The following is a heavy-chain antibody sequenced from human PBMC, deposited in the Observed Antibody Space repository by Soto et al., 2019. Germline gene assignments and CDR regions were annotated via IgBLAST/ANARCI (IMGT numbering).Heavy chain of an antibody. CDR3: ARDPLLYYDFWSGYYGSPPQSSGVDV. D-gene: IGHD3-3*01. Sequence: XASLRLSCAASGFTFSSYEMNWVRQAPGKGLEWVSYISSSGSTIYYADSVKGRFTISRDNAKNSLYLQMNSLRAEDTAVYYCARDPLLYYDFWSGYYGSPPQSSGVDVWGQGTTVTVSS. J-gene: IGHJ6*02. CDR2: ISSSGSTI. CDR1: GFTFSSYE. V-gene: IGHV3-48*03.